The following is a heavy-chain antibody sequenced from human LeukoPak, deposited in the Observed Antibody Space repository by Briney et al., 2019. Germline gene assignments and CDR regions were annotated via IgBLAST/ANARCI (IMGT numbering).Heavy chain of an antibody. CDR1: GYTFTGYY. CDR3: ARDIDHGDYRGVGY. Sequence: GASVKVSCKASGYTFTGYYMHWVRQAPGEGLEWMGRINPNSGGTNYAQKFQGRVTMTRDTPISTAYMELSRLRSDDTDMYYCARDIDHGDYRGVGYWGQGTLVTVSS. CDR2: INPNSGGT. D-gene: IGHD4-17*01. J-gene: IGHJ4*02. V-gene: IGHV1-2*05.